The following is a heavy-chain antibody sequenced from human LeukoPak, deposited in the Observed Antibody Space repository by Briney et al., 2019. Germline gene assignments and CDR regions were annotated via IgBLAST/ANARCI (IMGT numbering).Heavy chain of an antibody. CDR1: GGSFSGYY. CDR2: INHSRST. Sequence: PSETLSLTCAVCGGSFSGYYWSWIRQPPGKGLEWIGEINHSRSTNYNPSLKSRVTISVDTSKNQFSLKLSSGTAADTAVYYCARGTMTTVTYYFDYWGQGTLVTVSS. V-gene: IGHV4-34*01. CDR3: ARGTMTTVTYYFDY. J-gene: IGHJ4*02. D-gene: IGHD4-17*01.